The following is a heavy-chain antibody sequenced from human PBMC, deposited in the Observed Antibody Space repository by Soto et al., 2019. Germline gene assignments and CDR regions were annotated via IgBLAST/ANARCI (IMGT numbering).Heavy chain of an antibody. Sequence: QVQLVESGGGVVQPGMSLRLSCAASGFTFTYYGMHWVRQAPGKGLEWVAGIMYGGSNEYYADSVKGRFTISRDNSMNTLYLQLHSLRLEDTAVYYCAKDVSGFIFATLDYWGLGTLVAVSS. V-gene: IGHV3-33*06. CDR2: IMYGGSNE. CDR3: AKDVSGFIFATLDY. J-gene: IGHJ4*02. D-gene: IGHD2-15*01. CDR1: GFTFTYYG.